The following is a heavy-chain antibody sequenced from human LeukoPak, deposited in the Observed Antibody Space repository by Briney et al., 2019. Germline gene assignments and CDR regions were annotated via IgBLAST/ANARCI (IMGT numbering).Heavy chain of an antibody. CDR3: ARARTYCGGDCSYFDF. CDR2: INPNSGGT. Sequence: ASVKVSCKASGGTFSSYAISWVRQAPGQGLGWRGWINPNSGGTNYAQKFQGRVTMTRDTSISTAYMELSSLRSDDTAVYYCARARTYCGGDCSYFDFWGQGTLVTVSS. CDR1: GGTFSSYA. D-gene: IGHD2-21*02. J-gene: IGHJ4*02. V-gene: IGHV1-2*02.